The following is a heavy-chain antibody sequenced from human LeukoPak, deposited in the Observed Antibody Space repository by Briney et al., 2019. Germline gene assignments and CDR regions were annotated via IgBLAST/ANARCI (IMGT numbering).Heavy chain of an antibody. D-gene: IGHD2-2*01. J-gene: IGHJ4*02. V-gene: IGHV3-23*01. CDR3: AKDWEDIVVVPAALFDY. CDR2: ISGSGGST. Sequence: GGSLRLSCAASGFTFSSYAMSWVRQAPGKGLEWVSAISGSGGSTYYADSVKGRFTISRDNSKNTLYLQMNSPRAEDTAVYYCAKDWEDIVVVPAALFDYWGQGTLVTVSS. CDR1: GFTFSSYA.